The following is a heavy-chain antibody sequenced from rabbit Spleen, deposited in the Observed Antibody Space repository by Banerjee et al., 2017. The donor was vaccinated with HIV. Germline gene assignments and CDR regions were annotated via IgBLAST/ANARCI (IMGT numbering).Heavy chain of an antibody. J-gene: IGHJ6*01. CDR3: ARDLVAVIGWNFGL. D-gene: IGHD1-1*01. V-gene: IGHV1S40*01. CDR1: GFSFRCRYY. CDR2: ISSGSSGDT. Sequence: LGGFGGGLGQAGGSLKLTWPGPGFSFRCRYYLGWGRQAPGKGLEWIACISSGSSGDTYYASWAKGRFTISKTSSTTVTLQMTSLTAADTATYFCARDLVAVIGWNFGLWGPGTLVTVS.